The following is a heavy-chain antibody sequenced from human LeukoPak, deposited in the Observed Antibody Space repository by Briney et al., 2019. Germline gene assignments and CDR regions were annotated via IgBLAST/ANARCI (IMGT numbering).Heavy chain of an antibody. Sequence: GASVKVSCKASGYTFTTYGVSWVRQAPGQGLEWMGWISGYDGNTNYAQKLRGRVTMTTDTSTSTAYMDLRSLRSDDTALYYCVRTVTTSSYYFDYWGQGTLVTVSS. CDR1: GYTFTTYG. CDR3: VRTVTTSSYYFDY. J-gene: IGHJ4*02. D-gene: IGHD4-17*01. CDR2: ISGYDGNT. V-gene: IGHV1-18*01.